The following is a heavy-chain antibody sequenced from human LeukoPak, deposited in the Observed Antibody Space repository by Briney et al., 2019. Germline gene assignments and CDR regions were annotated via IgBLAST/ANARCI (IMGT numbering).Heavy chain of an antibody. CDR1: GYTFTGYY. D-gene: IGHD2-21*01. J-gene: IGHJ4*02. CDR3: ARSAYCGGDCYIDY. CDR2: INPNSGGT. V-gene: IGHV1-2*02. Sequence: ASVKVSCKASGYTFTGYYMHWVRQAPGQGLEWMGWINPNSGGTNYAQKFQGRVTMTRDTSISTAYMELSRLRSDDTAVYYCARSAYCGGDCYIDYWGQGTLVTVSS.